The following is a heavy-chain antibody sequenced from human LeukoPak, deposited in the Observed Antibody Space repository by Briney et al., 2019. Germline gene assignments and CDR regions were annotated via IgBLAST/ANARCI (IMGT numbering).Heavy chain of an antibody. V-gene: IGHV4-39*01. J-gene: IGHJ4*02. CDR1: GGSISSSSYY. CDR2: IYYSGST. Sequence: SETLSLTCTVSGGSISSSSYYWGWIRQPPGKGLKWIGSIYYSGSTYYNPSLKSRVTISVDTSKNQFSLKLTSVTAADTAVYYCASPLGYCSSTNCYGDYWGQGTLVTVST. D-gene: IGHD2-2*01. CDR3: ASPLGYCSSTNCYGDY.